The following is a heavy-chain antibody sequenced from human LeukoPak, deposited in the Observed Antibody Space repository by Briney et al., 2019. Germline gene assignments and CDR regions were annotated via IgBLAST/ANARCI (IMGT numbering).Heavy chain of an antibody. CDR1: GGSISSYY. Sequence: PSXTLSLTCTVSGGSISSYYWSWIRQPPGKGLEWIGYIYYSGSTNYNPSLKSRVTISVDTSKNQFSLKLSSVTAADTAVYYCARGDGYNSYWGQGTLVTVSS. D-gene: IGHD5-24*01. CDR3: ARGDGYNSY. CDR2: IYYSGST. J-gene: IGHJ4*02. V-gene: IGHV4-59*01.